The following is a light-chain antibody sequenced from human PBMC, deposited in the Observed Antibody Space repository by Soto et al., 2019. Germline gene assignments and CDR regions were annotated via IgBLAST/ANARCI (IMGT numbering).Light chain of an antibody. J-gene: IGKJ1*01. CDR2: DAS. V-gene: IGKV1-5*01. CDR1: QSISSW. Sequence: DIQMTQSPSTLSASVGDRVTITCRASQSISSWLAWYQQKPGKAPKLLIYDASSLESEVPSRFSGSGSGTEFTLTISSLQPDDFATYYCQQYNSYRTFGQGTNVAIK. CDR3: QQYNSYRT.